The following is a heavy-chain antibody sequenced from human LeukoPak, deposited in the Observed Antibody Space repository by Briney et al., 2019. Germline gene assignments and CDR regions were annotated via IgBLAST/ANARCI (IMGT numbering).Heavy chain of an antibody. CDR3: ARDRYYDSSGYPYYFDY. J-gene: IGHJ4*02. D-gene: IGHD3-22*01. CDR2: ISSSSSTI. CDR1: GFTFSSYS. V-gene: IGHV3-48*04. Sequence: PGGSLRLSCAASGFTFSSYSMNWVRQAPGKGLEWVSYISSSSSTIYYADSVKGRFTISRDNAKNSLYLQMNSLRAEDTAVYYCARDRYYDSSGYPYYFDYWPGNPGHRLL.